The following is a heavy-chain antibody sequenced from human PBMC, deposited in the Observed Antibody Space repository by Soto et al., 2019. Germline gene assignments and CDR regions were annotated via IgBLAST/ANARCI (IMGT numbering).Heavy chain of an antibody. Sequence: QLQLQESGPGLVKPSETLSLTCTVSGGSISSSNYYWGWIRQPPGKGLEWIGNIYYSGSTYYNPSRRPGATLSVDTARNQFSPKLSSVTAANPAVYYCARRPSSPWFDPWGQGTLVTVSS. CDR3: ARRPSSPWFDP. D-gene: IGHD2-15*01. CDR1: GGSISSSNYY. V-gene: IGHV4-39*01. J-gene: IGHJ5*02. CDR2: IYYSGST.